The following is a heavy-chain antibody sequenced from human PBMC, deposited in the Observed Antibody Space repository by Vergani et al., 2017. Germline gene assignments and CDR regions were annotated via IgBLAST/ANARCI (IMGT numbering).Heavy chain of an antibody. D-gene: IGHD2-2*02. CDR2: IRNKAYGGTT. V-gene: IGHV3-49*04. CDR1: GFSFGDYA. Sequence: EVQLVESGGGLVPPGRSLRLSCAASGFSFGDYAMTWVRQAPGRGLEGVAFIRNKAYGGTTEYAASVKGRVTISRDIAQNTLYLQVRSLRLEDTGVYHCVRDRGLCAGGRCYTEAWDYWGQGTPVTVSS. CDR3: VRDRGLCAGGRCYTEAWDY. J-gene: IGHJ4*02.